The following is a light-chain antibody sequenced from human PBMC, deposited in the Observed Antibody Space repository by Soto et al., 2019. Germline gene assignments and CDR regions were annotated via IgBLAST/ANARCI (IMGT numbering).Light chain of an antibody. CDR2: AAS. J-gene: IGKJ1*01. CDR1: QAITND. Sequence: DIPMTQSPSSLSASVGDRVTITCRASQAITNDLSWYQQKPGEPPKRLIYAASTLHSGVPSRFSGSGSGTEFTLTISSLQPEDFAPYFCLQHNSYPRTFGQGTKVEIK. V-gene: IGKV1-17*01. CDR3: LQHNSYPRT.